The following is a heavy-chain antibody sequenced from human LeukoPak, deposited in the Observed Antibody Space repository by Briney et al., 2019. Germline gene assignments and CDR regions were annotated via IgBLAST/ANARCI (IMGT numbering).Heavy chain of an antibody. D-gene: IGHD2-15*01. CDR1: GGSISSSSYY. CDR2: IYYSGST. Sequence: SETLSLTCTVSGGSISSSSYYWGWIRHPPGKGLEWIGSIYYSGSTYYNPSLKSRVTISVDTSKNQFSLKLSSVTAADTAVYYCASPFLGYCSGGSCPKTYYYYGMDVWGQGTTVTVSS. J-gene: IGHJ6*02. V-gene: IGHV4-39*01. CDR3: ASPFLGYCSGGSCPKTYYYYGMDV.